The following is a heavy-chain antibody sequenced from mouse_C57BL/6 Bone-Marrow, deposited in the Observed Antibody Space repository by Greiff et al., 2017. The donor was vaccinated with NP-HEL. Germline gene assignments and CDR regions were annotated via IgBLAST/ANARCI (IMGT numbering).Heavy chain of an antibody. CDR2: IWSGGST. CDR1: GFSLTSYG. Sequence: QVQLKQSGPGLVQPSQSLSITCTVSGFSLTSYGVHWVRQSPGKGLEWLGVIWSGGSTDYNAAFISRLSISKDNSKSQVFFKMNSLQADDTAIYYCARLGLRAWFAYWGQGTLVTVSA. J-gene: IGHJ3*01. CDR3: ARLGLRAWFAY. V-gene: IGHV2-2*01. D-gene: IGHD4-1*01.